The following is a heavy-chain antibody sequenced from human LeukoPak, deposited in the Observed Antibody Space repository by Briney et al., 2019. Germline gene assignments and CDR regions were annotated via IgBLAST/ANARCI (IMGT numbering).Heavy chain of an antibody. CDR2: IRYDGSNK. CDR3: AKAGCSSTSCYDLNWFDP. D-gene: IGHD2-2*01. Sequence: GGSLRLSCAASGFTFSSYGMHWVRQAPGKGLEWVAFIRYDGSNKYYADSVKGRFTISRDNSKNTLYLQMNSLRAEGTAVYYCAKAGCSSTSCYDLNWFDPWGQGTLVTVSS. V-gene: IGHV3-30*02. CDR1: GFTFSSYG. J-gene: IGHJ5*02.